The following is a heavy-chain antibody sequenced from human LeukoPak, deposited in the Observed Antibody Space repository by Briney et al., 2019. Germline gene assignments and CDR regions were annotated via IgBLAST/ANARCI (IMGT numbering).Heavy chain of an antibody. CDR1: GGSICSGDYY. CDR2: IYYSGST. Sequence: SQTLSLTCTVCGGSICSGDYYWSWIRQPPGKGLEWIGYIYYSGSTYYNPSLKSRVTISVDTSKNQFSLKLSSVTAADTAVYYCARVGSSWDLVFDYWGQGTLVTVSS. V-gene: IGHV4-30-4*01. D-gene: IGHD6-13*01. CDR3: ARVGSSWDLVFDY. J-gene: IGHJ4*02.